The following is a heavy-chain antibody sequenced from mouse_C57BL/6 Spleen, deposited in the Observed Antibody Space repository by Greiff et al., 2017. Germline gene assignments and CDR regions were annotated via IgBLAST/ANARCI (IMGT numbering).Heavy chain of an antibody. CDR1: GFNFKDDY. J-gene: IGHJ2*01. CDR3: TTSGSSGPYYFDY. Sequence: EVKLQESGAELVRPGASVKLSCTASGFNFKDDYMHWVKQRPEQGLEWIGRIDPENGDTEYASKFQGKATITADTSSNTAYLQLSSLTSEDPAVYYCTTSGSSGPYYFDYWGQGTTLTVSS. CDR2: IDPENGDT. V-gene: IGHV14-4*01. D-gene: IGHD3-2*02.